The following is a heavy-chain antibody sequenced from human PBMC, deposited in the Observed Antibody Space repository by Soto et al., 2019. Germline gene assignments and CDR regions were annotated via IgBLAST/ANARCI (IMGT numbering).Heavy chain of an antibody. D-gene: IGHD4-17*01. J-gene: IGHJ4*02. CDR3: ARDPDYGDYWGYFFDS. Sequence: ASVKVSCKTSGYTFAAYYIHWIRQAPGQGLEWMGWINPASGGTVYAQNFQDRVTMTRDTSISTAYMELRRLNSDDTAVYYCARDPDYGDYWGYFFDSWGQGTPVTVS. V-gene: IGHV1-2*02. CDR2: INPASGGT. CDR1: GYTFAAYY.